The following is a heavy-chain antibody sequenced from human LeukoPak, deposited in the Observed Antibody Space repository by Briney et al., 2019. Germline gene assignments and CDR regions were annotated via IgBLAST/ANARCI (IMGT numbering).Heavy chain of an antibody. Sequence: GGSLRLSCAASGFTFSSYAMSWVRQAPGKGLEWVSAISGSGGSTYYADSVKGRFTISRDNSKNTLYLQMNSLRAEDTAVYYCAKERQQLVPGPVFSPRDDYWGQGTLVTVSS. V-gene: IGHV3-23*01. CDR2: ISGSGGST. D-gene: IGHD6-13*01. J-gene: IGHJ4*02. CDR1: GFTFSSYA. CDR3: AKERQQLVPGPVFSPRDDY.